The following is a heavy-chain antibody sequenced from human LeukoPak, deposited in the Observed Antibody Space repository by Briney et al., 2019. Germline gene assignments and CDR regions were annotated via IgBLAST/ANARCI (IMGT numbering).Heavy chain of an antibody. CDR3: AKDGGRTYYYDSSGYFPPFFDY. CDR2: ISGSGGST. Sequence: GGSLRLSCAASGFTFSSYAMSWVRQAPGKGLEWVSAISGSGGSTYYADSVKGRFTISRDNSKNTLYLQMNSLRAEDTAVYYCAKDGGRTYYYDSSGYFPPFFDYWGQGTLVTVSS. J-gene: IGHJ4*02. CDR1: GFTFSSYA. D-gene: IGHD3-22*01. V-gene: IGHV3-23*01.